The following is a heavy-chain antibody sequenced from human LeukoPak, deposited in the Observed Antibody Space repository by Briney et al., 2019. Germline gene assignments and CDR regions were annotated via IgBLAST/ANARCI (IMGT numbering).Heavy chain of an antibody. D-gene: IGHD1-26*01. CDR3: ARSSGSSSRAFDY. V-gene: IGHV4-39*01. CDR1: GGSISSSSYY. Sequence: SETLSLTCTVSGGSISSSSYYWGWIRQPPGKGLEWIGSMYNGGSTYYNPSLKSRVTISVDMSKNQFSLKLSSVTAADTSVYSCARSSGSSSRAFDYWGQGTLVTVSS. CDR2: MYNGGST. J-gene: IGHJ4*02.